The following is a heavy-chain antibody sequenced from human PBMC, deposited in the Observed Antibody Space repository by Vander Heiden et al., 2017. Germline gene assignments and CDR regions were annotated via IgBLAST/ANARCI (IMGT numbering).Heavy chain of an antibody. CDR2: IHYSGST. V-gene: IGHV4-31*03. J-gene: IGHJ4*02. CDR1: GRSISSGGYY. Sequence: QVQLQESSPGLVKPSQTLSLTCTVSGRSISSGGYYWSWIRQHPGKGLEWIGYIHYSGSTYYNPSLKSRVTISVDTSKNQFSLKLSSVTAADTAVYYCARGDSSGYYSFDYWGQGTLVTVSS. D-gene: IGHD3-22*01. CDR3: ARGDSSGYYSFDY.